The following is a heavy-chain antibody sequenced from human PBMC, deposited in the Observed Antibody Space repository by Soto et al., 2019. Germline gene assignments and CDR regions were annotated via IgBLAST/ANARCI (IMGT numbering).Heavy chain of an antibody. J-gene: IGHJ4*02. CDR2: ISSSSSTR. Sequence: GGSLTLSCAASGFTFSSYSMNWVRQAPGKGMEWVSYISSSSSTRYYADSVKGRLTISRDNAKNSMYLQMNILRDEDTAVYYCARDLTTIFGVVIGFDYWGQGTLVTVSS. CDR1: GFTFSSYS. D-gene: IGHD3-3*01. V-gene: IGHV3-48*02. CDR3: ARDLTTIFGVVIGFDY.